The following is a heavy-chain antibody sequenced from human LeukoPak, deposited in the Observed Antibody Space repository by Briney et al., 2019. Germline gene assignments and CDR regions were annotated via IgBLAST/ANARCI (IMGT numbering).Heavy chain of an antibody. CDR3: AREGCGGGSCPYYYYYMDV. Sequence: GGSLRLSCAASGFTFDDYGMSWVRQAPGKGLEWVSGINWNGGSTGYADSVKGRFTISRDNAKNSLYLQMNSLRAEDTAVYYCAREGCGGGSCPYYYYYMDVWGKGTTVTVSS. D-gene: IGHD2-15*01. V-gene: IGHV3-20*04. CDR1: GFTFDDYG. J-gene: IGHJ6*03. CDR2: INWNGGST.